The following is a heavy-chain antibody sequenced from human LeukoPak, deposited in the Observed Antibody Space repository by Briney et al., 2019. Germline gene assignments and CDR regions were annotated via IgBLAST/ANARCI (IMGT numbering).Heavy chain of an antibody. CDR2: ISSSGSTI. Sequence: GGSLRLSCAASGFTFSDYYMSWIRQAPGKGLEWVSYISSSGSTIYYADSVKGRFTISRDNAKNSLYLQMNSLRAEDTAVYYCARDLQGGYYDSSGYYAFDIWGQGTMVTVSS. D-gene: IGHD3-22*01. CDR3: ARDLQGGYYDSSGYYAFDI. J-gene: IGHJ3*02. CDR1: GFTFSDYY. V-gene: IGHV3-11*04.